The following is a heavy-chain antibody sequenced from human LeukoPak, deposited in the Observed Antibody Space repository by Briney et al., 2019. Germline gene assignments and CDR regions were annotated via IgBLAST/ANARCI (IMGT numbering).Heavy chain of an antibody. Sequence: SETLSLTCAVSGYSISSGYYWGWIRQPPGKGLEWIGSIYHSGSTYYNPSLKSRVTISVDTSKNQFSLKLSSVTAADTAVYYCATLYNWNDATTRAFDNWGQGTMVTVSS. CDR1: GYSISSGYY. D-gene: IGHD1-1*01. CDR3: ATLYNWNDATTRAFDN. CDR2: IYHSGST. V-gene: IGHV4-38-2*01. J-gene: IGHJ3*02.